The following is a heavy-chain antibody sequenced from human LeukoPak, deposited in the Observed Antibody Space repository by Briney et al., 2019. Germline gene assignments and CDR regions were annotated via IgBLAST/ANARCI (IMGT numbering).Heavy chain of an antibody. Sequence: PGGSLRLSCAASGFTFSSYAMSWVRQAPGKGLEWVSGISGSGDNTYYADSVKGRFTISRDNSKNTLYLQMNSLRADDRAVYYCAKGGLVHRFDPWGQGTLVTVSS. V-gene: IGHV3-23*01. J-gene: IGHJ5*02. CDR3: AKGGLVHRFDP. CDR1: GFTFSSYA. CDR2: ISGSGDNT.